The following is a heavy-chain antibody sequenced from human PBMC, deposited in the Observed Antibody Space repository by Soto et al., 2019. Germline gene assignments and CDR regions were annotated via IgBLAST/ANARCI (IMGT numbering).Heavy chain of an antibody. Sequence: GGSLRLSCAASGFTFISYAMSWVRQAPGKGLEWVSAISGSGGSTYYADSVKGRFTISRDNSKNTLYLQMNSLRAEDTAVYYCAKDMAMIVVVITGPFDYWGQGTLVTVSS. CDR2: ISGSGGST. V-gene: IGHV3-23*01. J-gene: IGHJ4*02. D-gene: IGHD3-22*01. CDR1: GFTFISYA. CDR3: AKDMAMIVVVITGPFDY.